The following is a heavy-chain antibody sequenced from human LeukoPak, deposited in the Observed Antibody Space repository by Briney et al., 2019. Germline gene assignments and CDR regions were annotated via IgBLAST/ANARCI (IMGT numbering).Heavy chain of an antibody. CDR2: ISYDGSNK. V-gene: IGHV3-30*03. J-gene: IGHJ6*03. CDR1: GFTFSSYG. Sequence: GGSLRLSCAASGFTFSSYGMHWVRQAPGKGLEWVAVISYDGSNKYYADSVKGRFTISRDNAKNSMYLQLNTLRAEDTAVYYCAREGGYMDVWGKGTTVTVSS. CDR3: AREGGYMDV.